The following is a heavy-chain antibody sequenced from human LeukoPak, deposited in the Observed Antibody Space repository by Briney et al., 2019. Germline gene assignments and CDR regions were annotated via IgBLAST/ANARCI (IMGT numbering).Heavy chain of an antibody. CDR3: ARCHSGGSCYCVY. J-gene: IGHJ4*02. CDR2: INPNSGGT. Sequence: GASVKVSCKASGYTFTGYYMHWVRQAPGQGLEWMGRINPNSGGTNYAQKFQGRVTMTRDTSISTAYMELSGLRSDDTAVYYCARCHSGGSCYCVYWGQGTLVTVSS. V-gene: IGHV1-2*06. CDR1: GYTFTGYY. D-gene: IGHD2-15*01.